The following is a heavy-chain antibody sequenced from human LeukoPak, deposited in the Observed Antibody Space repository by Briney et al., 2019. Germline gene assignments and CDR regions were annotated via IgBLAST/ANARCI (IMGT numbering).Heavy chain of an antibody. V-gene: IGHV3-48*03. D-gene: IGHD3-10*01. J-gene: IGHJ5*02. CDR3: ARDALRFGSPGWFDP. CDR2: ISSSGSTI. Sequence: GGSLRLSCAASGFTFSSYEMNWVRQAPGKGLEWVSYISSSGSTIYYADSVKGRFTISRDNAKNSLYLQMNSLRAEDTAVYYCARDALRFGSPGWFDPWGQGTLVTVSS. CDR1: GFTFSSYE.